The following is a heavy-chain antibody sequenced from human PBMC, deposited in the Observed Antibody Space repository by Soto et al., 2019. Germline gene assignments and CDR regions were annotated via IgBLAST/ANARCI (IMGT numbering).Heavy chain of an antibody. CDR1: GFLFSTYW. V-gene: IGHV3-7*03. CDR3: AREMRKYSSGWYYFDY. Sequence: GGSLRLSCAGSGFLFSTYWMTWVRQAPGKGLEWVANMNQDGSEKCYVDSVKGRFTISRDNPKHSLYLQMNSLRAEDTAVYYCAREMRKYSSGWYYFDYWGQGTLVTVSS. CDR2: MNQDGSEK. D-gene: IGHD6-13*01. J-gene: IGHJ4*02.